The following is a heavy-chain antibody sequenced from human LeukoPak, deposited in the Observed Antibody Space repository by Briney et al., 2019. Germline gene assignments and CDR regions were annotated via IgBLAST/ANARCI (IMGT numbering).Heavy chain of an antibody. V-gene: IGHV4-39*07. CDR3: ARDGYLAVDY. D-gene: IGHD2-2*03. Sequence: SETLSLTCTVSGDSISSSSYYWGWIRQPPGKGLEWIGSFYYRGITYYNPSLKSRVTISVDTSKNQFSLKLSSVTAADTAVYYCARDGYLAVDYWGQGTLVTVSS. CDR2: FYYRGIT. J-gene: IGHJ4*02. CDR1: GDSISSSSYY.